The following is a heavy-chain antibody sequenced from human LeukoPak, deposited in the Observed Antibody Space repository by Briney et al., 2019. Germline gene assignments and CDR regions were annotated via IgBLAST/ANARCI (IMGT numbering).Heavy chain of an antibody. CDR1: GGSFSGYY. CDR2: INHSRST. J-gene: IGHJ4*02. V-gene: IGHV4-34*01. D-gene: IGHD3-9*01. Sequence: SETLSLTCAVYGGSFSGYYWSWIRQPPGKGLEWIGEINHSRSTNYNPSLKSRVTISVDTSKNQFSLKLSSVTAADTAVYYCARGHDDYDILTGYYIRVFDSFDYWGQGTLVTVSS. CDR3: ARGHDDYDILTGYYIRVFDSFDY.